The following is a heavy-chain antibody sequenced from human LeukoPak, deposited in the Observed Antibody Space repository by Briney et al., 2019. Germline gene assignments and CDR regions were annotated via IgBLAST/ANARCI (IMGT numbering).Heavy chain of an antibody. CDR2: INGLGDNP. CDR1: GYTFSAHG. CDR3: AKVSVCYGCYFDY. V-gene: IGHV3-23*01. D-gene: IGHD2-8*01. J-gene: IGHJ4*02. Sequence: GGSLRLSCEASGYTFSAHGMTWVRQAPGKGLQWVSTINGLGDNPPYAETVKGRFTISRDNSKNTVYLQMNGLRAEDTAIYYCAKVSVCYGCYFDYWGPGILVTVSS.